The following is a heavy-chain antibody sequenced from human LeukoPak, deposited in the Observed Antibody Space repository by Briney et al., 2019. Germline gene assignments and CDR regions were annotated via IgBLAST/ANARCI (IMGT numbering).Heavy chain of an antibody. Sequence: GGSLRLSCAASGVTFSSYAMHWVRQAPGKGLEWVAVVSYDGSNKYYVESVKGRFTISRDNSKNTVYLEMNSLRVEGTAVYYCAKGQTVSTIDAFDIWGRGTMVTVSS. CDR1: GVTFSSYA. J-gene: IGHJ3*02. CDR2: VSYDGSNK. CDR3: AKGQTVSTIDAFDI. D-gene: IGHD5/OR15-5a*01. V-gene: IGHV3-30*18.